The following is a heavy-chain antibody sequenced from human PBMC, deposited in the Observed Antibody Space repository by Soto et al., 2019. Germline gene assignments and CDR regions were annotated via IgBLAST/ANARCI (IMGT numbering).Heavy chain of an antibody. J-gene: IGHJ4*02. Sequence: GGSLRLSCAASGFTFSSYAMSWVRQAPGKGLEWVSAISGSGGSTYYADSVKGRFTISRDNSKNTLYLQMNSLRAEDTAVYYCAKLGGYCSSTSCSFDYWGQGTLVTVSS. CDR3: AKLGGYCSSTSCSFDY. V-gene: IGHV3-23*01. CDR1: GFTFSSYA. CDR2: ISGSGGST. D-gene: IGHD2-2*01.